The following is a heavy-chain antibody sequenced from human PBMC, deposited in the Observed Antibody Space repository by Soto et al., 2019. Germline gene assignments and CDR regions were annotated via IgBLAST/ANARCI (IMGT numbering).Heavy chain of an antibody. CDR1: VYTLTGYN. CDR3: ARSGGNSREYYYYYGMDA. Sequence: SVNVSWCASVYTLTGYNMHWVRQAPGQGLEWMGWINPNSGGTNYAPKVQGRVTMTRDTSISTAYMELRRLRYDYTAVYYCARSGGNSREYYYYYGMDAWGQGTTATVSS. CDR2: INPNSGGT. J-gene: IGHJ6*02. V-gene: IGHV1-2*02. D-gene: IGHD1-26*01.